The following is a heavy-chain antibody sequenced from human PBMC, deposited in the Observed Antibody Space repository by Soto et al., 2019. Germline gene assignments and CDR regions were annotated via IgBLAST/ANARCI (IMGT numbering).Heavy chain of an antibody. CDR3: ARLSGDHSAFFSYGMDA. Sequence: EVHLVESGGTLVQPGGSLRLSCTASGFILDTYWMNWVRQAPGKGPEWLSGINSDGTISSYADSVKGRFTISRDNARNTLSLQMNSLRADDTAVYYCARLSGDHSAFFSYGMDAWGQGTTVTFCS. CDR2: INSDGTIS. J-gene: IGHJ6*02. CDR1: GFILDTYW. V-gene: IGHV3-74*01. D-gene: IGHD2-21*01.